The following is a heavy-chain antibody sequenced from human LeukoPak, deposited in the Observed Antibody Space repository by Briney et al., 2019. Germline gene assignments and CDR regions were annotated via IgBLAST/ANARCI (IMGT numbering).Heavy chain of an antibody. V-gene: IGHV3-7*03. CDR1: GITFSSYW. D-gene: IGHD2-21*02. CDR2: IKQDGSEK. Sequence: GGSLRLPCAASGITFSSYWMSWVRQAPGKGLEWVANIKQDGSEKYYVDSVKGRFTISRDNAKNSLYLQMNSLRAEDTAVYYCARDGIVVVTAIFYWYFDLWGRGTLVTVSS. CDR3: ARDGIVVVTAIFYWYFDL. J-gene: IGHJ2*01.